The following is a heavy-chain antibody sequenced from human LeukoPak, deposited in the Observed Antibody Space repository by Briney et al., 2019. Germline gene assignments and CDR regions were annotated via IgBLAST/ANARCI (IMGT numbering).Heavy chain of an antibody. J-gene: IGHJ6*03. CDR1: RFTFRDHF. D-gene: IGHD2-2*02. Sequence: LRLSCAASRFTFRDHFMSWIRQPPGKGLEWIGYIYYSGSTYYNPSLKSRVTISVDTSKNQFSLKLSSVTAADTAVYYCASLVVPAAIRGYYYYYYMDVWGKGTTVTVSS. CDR3: ASLVVPAAIRGYYYYYYMDV. V-gene: IGHV4-30-4*08. CDR2: IYYSGST.